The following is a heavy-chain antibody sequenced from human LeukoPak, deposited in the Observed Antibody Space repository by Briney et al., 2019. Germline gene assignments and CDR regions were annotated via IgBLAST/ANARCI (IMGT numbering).Heavy chain of an antibody. D-gene: IGHD3-10*01. CDR1: GYTLTELS. CDR2: INPNSGGT. J-gene: IGHJ1*01. Sequence: ASVKVSCKVSGYTLTELSMHWVRQAPGQGLEWMGWINPNSGGTIYVQNFQGRVTMTRDTSGTTVYMDLSSLRSDDTAVYYCARELSMVGGVPGGGFQHWGQGTLVIVSS. V-gene: IGHV1-2*02. CDR3: ARELSMVGGVPGGGFQH.